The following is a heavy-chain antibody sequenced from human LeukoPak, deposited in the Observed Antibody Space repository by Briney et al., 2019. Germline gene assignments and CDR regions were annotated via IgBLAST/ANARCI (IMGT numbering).Heavy chain of an antibody. CDR2: IYYTGNTYYSGAT. D-gene: IGHD2-15*01. V-gene: IGHV4-61*01. CDR1: GGSVSSGSYY. CDR3: ARLPGGGFNPPFDC. J-gene: IGHJ4*02. Sequence: PSETLSLTCTVSGGSVSSGSYYWSWIRQPPGKGLEHIGYIYYTGNTYYSGATNYNPSLKSRVTISLDTSKNQFSLKLTSVTAADTAVYYCARLPGGGFNPPFDCWGQGVLVTVSS.